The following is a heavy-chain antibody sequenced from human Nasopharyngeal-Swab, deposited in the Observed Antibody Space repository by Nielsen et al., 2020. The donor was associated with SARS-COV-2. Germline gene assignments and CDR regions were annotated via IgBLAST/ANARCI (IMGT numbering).Heavy chain of an antibody. CDR1: GGSITSTSHY. CDR2: VSCRGST. Sequence: SETLSLTCTVSGGSITSTSHYWGWIRQPPGKGLEWIGCVSCRGSTYHNPSLKSRVTVSVDTSKNQFSLKLTSLTAADTAVYYCAGDGAYSGYDWTYWGQGTLVTVSS. CDR3: AGDGAYSGYDWTY. D-gene: IGHD5-12*01. V-gene: IGHV4-39*07. J-gene: IGHJ4*02.